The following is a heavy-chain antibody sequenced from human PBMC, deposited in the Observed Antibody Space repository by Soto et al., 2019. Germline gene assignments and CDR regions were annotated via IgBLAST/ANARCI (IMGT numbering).Heavy chain of an antibody. J-gene: IGHJ4*02. CDR3: ARGRDYDSSGSPLGY. CDR1: GFTFSSYG. CDR2: IWYDGSNK. D-gene: IGHD3-22*01. V-gene: IGHV3-33*01. Sequence: QVQLVESGRDVVQPGRSLRLSCAASGFTFSSYGMHWVRQAPGKGLEWVAVIWYDGSNKYYADSVKGRFTISRDNSKNTLYLQMNSLRAEDTAVYYCARGRDYDSSGSPLGYWGQGTLVTVSS.